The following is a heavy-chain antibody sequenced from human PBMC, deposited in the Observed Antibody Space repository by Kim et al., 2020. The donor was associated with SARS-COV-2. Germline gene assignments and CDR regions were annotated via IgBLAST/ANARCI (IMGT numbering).Heavy chain of an antibody. Sequence: SVKVSCKASGGTFSSYAISWVRQAPGQGLEWMGRIIPILGIANYAQKFQGRVTITADKSTSTAYMELSSLRSEDTAVYYCARGWVAAAEGQEWFDPWGQGTLVTVSS. CDR3: ARGWVAAAEGQEWFDP. CDR1: GGTFSSYA. CDR2: IIPILGIA. V-gene: IGHV1-69*04. D-gene: IGHD6-13*01. J-gene: IGHJ5*02.